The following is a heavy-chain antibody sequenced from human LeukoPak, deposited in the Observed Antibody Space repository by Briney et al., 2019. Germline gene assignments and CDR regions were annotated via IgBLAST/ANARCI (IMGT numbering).Heavy chain of an antibody. V-gene: IGHV3-11*01. J-gene: IGHJ4*02. D-gene: IGHD2/OR15-2a*01. CDR1: GFSFGDYY. CDR2: ISRGGSTN. Sequence: PGGSLRLSCAATGFSFGDYYMSWIRQAPGKGLEWVSYISRGGSTNFYADSVKGRFTISRDNIKKSLYLQMISLSADDTAVYYCARVSLGQNNNFDHWGPGTVVTVSS. CDR3: ARVSLGQNNNFDH.